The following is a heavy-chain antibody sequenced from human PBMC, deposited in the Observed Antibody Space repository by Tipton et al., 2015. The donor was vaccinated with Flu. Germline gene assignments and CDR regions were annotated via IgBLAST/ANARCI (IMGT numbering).Heavy chain of an antibody. CDR3: APAIAVAGMWFDP. Sequence: TLSLTCAVSGYSISSGYYWGWIRQPPGKGLEWIGSIYHSGSTYYNPSLKSRVTISVDTSKNQFSLKLSSVTAADTAVYYCAPAIAVAGMWFDPWGQGILVTVSS. D-gene: IGHD6-19*01. J-gene: IGHJ5*02. V-gene: IGHV4-38-2*01. CDR2: IYHSGST. CDR1: GYSISSGYY.